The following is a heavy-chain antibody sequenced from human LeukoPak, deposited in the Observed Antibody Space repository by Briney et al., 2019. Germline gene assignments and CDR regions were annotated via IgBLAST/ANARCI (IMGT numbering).Heavy chain of an antibody. D-gene: IGHD2-2*01. CDR1: GFTFNNHW. Sequence: GGSLRLSCAASGFTFNNHWMSWVRQAPGKGLEWVAVISYDGTNKYYADSVKGRFTISRDNSKNTLYLQMNSLRAEDTAVYYCATYSSSNGREFQYWGQGTLVTVSS. V-gene: IGHV3-30*03. CDR3: ATYSSSNGREFQY. CDR2: ISYDGTNK. J-gene: IGHJ1*01.